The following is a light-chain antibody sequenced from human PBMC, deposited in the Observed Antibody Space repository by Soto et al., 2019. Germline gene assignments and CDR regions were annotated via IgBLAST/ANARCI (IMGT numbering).Light chain of an antibody. CDR1: QSISSN. J-gene: IGKJ2*03. Sequence: EIVMTQSPATLSVSPGERATLSCRASQSISSNLAWYQHKPGQAPRLLIYGASTRATGIAARFSGSGSGTELTLAISSLQSEDVAVYYCQHYKNWPYSFGQGTKLEIK. V-gene: IGKV3-15*01. CDR3: QHYKNWPYS. CDR2: GAS.